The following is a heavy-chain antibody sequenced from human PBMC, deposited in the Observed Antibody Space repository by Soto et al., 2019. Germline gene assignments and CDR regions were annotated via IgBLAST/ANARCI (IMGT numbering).Heavy chain of an antibody. CDR2: ISYDGSNK. CDR1: GFTFSSYA. V-gene: IGHV3-30-3*01. CDR3: ARERGYSGYDASDY. Sequence: QVQLVESGGGVVQPGRSLRLSCAASGFTFSSYAMHWVRQAPGKGLEWVAVISYDGSNKYYADSVKGRFTISRDNSKNTLYLQMNSLRAEDTAVYYCARERGYSGYDASDYWGQGTLVTVSS. D-gene: IGHD5-12*01. J-gene: IGHJ4*02.